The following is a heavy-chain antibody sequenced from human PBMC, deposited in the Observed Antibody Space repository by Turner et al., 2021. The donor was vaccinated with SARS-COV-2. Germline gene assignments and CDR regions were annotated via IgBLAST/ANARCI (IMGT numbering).Heavy chain of an antibody. CDR3: ARSNYDFWSGYYTFYFDY. J-gene: IGHJ4*02. V-gene: IGHV4-39*01. D-gene: IGHD3-3*01. CDR1: GGSISSSRYY. CDR2: IYYSGST. Sequence: LQLQESGPGLVKPSATLSLTCTVSGGSISSSRYYWGWIRQPPGKGLEWIGSIYYSGSTYYNPSLKSRVTISVDTSKNQFSLKLSSVTAADTAVYYCARSNYDFWSGYYTFYFDYWGQGTLVTVSS.